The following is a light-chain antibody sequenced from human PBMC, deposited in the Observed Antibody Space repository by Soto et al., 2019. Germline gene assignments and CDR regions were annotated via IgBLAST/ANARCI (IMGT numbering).Light chain of an antibody. CDR2: SNN. CDR1: SSNIGSNT. Sequence: QSVLTQPPSASGTPGQRVTISCSGSSSNIGSNTVSWYQQVPGTAPKLLIYSNNQRPSGVPDRFSGSKSGTSASLATSGLQTEDEADYYCAAWDDSLNALVFGTGIKLTVL. CDR3: AAWDDSLNALV. V-gene: IGLV1-44*01. J-gene: IGLJ1*01.